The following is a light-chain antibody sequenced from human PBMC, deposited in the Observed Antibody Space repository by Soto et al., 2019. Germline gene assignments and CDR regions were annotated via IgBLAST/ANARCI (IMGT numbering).Light chain of an antibody. J-gene: IGLJ3*02. CDR2: DNN. V-gene: IGLV1-51*01. CDR1: SSNIGNNY. CDR3: GTWDSSLSVGV. Sequence: QSVLTQPPSVSAAPGQKVTISCSGSSSNIGNNYVSWYQQLPGTAPKLLIFDNNKRPSGIPDQFSGSKSGTSATLGITGLQTGDEADYYCGTWDSSLSVGVFGGGTKLTVL.